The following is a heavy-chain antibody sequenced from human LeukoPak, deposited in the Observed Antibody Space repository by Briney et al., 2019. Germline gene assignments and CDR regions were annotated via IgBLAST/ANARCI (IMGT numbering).Heavy chain of an antibody. V-gene: IGHV3-23*01. CDR1: GFTFSSYE. CDR3: ASLPRGPVGYIGYGGEDY. CDR2: ITGSGGNT. D-gene: IGHD5-12*01. Sequence: GGSLRLSCAASGFTFSSYEMNWVRQAPGKGLEWVSAITGSGGNTYYAESVKGRFRISRDNSQNTLYLDMNSLRAEDTATYYCASLPRGPVGYIGYGGEDYWGQGSLVTVSS. J-gene: IGHJ4*02.